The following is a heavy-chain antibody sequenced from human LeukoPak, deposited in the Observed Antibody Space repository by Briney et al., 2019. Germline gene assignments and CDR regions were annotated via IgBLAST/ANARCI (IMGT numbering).Heavy chain of an antibody. D-gene: IGHD5-18*01. CDR2: INPSGGST. J-gene: IGHJ5*02. Sequence: ASVKVSCKASGYTFTSYYMHWVRQAPGQGLEWMGIINPSGGSTNYAQKFQGRVTMTRDMSTSTVYMELSSLRSEDTAMYYCARALPHRRLMDTTMEQHCFDPWGQGTLVTVSS. CDR1: GYTFTSYY. CDR3: ARALPHRRLMDTTMEQHCFDP. V-gene: IGHV1-46*01.